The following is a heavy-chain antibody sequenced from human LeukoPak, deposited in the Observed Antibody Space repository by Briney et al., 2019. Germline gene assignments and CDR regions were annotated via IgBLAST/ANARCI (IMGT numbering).Heavy chain of an antibody. Sequence: GGSLRLSCAASGFTFSSYGMHWVRQAPGKGLEWVAVISYDGSNKYYADSVKGRFTISRDNSKNTLYLQMNSLRAEDTAVYYCARDRLLGYCSSTSCLNEYGMDVWGQGTTVIVSS. V-gene: IGHV3-30*03. J-gene: IGHJ6*02. CDR1: GFTFSSYG. D-gene: IGHD2-2*01. CDR2: ISYDGSNK. CDR3: ARDRLLGYCSSTSCLNEYGMDV.